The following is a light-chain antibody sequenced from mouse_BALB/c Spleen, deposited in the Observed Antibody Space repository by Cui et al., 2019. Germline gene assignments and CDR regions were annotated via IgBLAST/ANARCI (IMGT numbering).Light chain of an antibody. CDR2: NAK. CDR1: RNIHNY. CDR3: QHFWSTPLT. V-gene: IGKV12-41*01. J-gene: IGKJ5*01. Sequence: DIQMPQSPASLSASVGATVTITSTASRNIHNYLAWYQQKQGKSPQLLVYNAKTLADGVPSRFSGSGSGTQYSLKINRLQPEDFGSYYCQHFWSTPLTFGAGTKLELK.